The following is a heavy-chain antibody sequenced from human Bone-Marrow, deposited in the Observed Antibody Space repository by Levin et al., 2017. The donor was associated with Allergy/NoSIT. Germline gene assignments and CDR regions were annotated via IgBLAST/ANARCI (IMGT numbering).Heavy chain of an antibody. CDR3: AKDYVWGSYRFTSPDY. V-gene: IGHV3-30-3*01. Sequence: GGSLRLSCAASGFTFSSYAMHWVRQAPGKGLDWVAVILYDGNIKYYADSVKGRFTITRDNSRNTLYLQMNSLRAEDTAVYYCAKDYVWGSYRFTSPDYWGQGTLVTVSS. CDR2: ILYDGNIK. D-gene: IGHD3-16*02. J-gene: IGHJ4*02. CDR1: GFTFSSYA.